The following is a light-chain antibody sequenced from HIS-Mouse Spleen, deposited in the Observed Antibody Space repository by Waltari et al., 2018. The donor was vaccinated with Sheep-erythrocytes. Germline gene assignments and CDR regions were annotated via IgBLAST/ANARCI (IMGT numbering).Light chain of an antibody. Sequence: EIVMTQSPATLSVSPGERATLPCRASQSVSSNLAWYQQKPGQAPRLLIYGASTRATGIPARFSGSGSGTEFTLTISSMQSEDFAVCYCQQYNNWPPGTFGQGTKLEIK. V-gene: IGKV3-15*01. J-gene: IGKJ2*02. CDR2: GAS. CDR3: QQYNNWPPGT. CDR1: QSVSSN.